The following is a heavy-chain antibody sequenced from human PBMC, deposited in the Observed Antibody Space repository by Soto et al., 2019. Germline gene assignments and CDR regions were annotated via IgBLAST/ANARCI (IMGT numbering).Heavy chain of an antibody. CDR3: ARDRGPNWFDP. CDR2: ISVHNGNT. V-gene: IGHV1-18*01. CDR1: GYKFTTYG. Sequence: QVQLVQSGTEVKKPGASVKVSCKASGYKFTTYGISWVRQAPGRGLEWMGWISVHNGNTNYAQKFQGRVTMTTDTSTSTAYMELKSLTFDDTAVYRCARDRGPNWFDPWGQGTLVSVSS. J-gene: IGHJ5*02. D-gene: IGHD3-10*01.